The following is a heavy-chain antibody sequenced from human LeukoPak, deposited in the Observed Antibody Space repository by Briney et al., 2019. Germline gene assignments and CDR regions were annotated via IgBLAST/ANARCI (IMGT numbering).Heavy chain of an antibody. CDR2: ISYDGSNK. J-gene: IGHJ6*02. CDR3: ARGYYYDSSGNYFYYGMDV. V-gene: IGHV3-30*03. CDR1: GFTFSNSG. Sequence: GGSLRLSCAASGFTFSNSGMHWVRQAPGKGLEWVAVISYDGSNKYNADSVKGRFTISRDNSKNTLYLQMNSLRAEDTAVYYCARGYYYDSSGNYFYYGMDVWGQGTTVTVSS. D-gene: IGHD3-22*01.